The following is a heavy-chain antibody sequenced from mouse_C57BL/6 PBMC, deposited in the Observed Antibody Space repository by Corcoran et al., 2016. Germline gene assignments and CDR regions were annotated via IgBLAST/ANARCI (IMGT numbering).Heavy chain of an antibody. V-gene: IGHV1-18*01. Sequence: EVQLQQSGPELVKPGASVKIPCKASGYTFTDYNMDWVKQSHGKSLEWIGDINPNNGGTIYHQKFKGKATLTVDKSSRTAYMELRSLISEDTAVDYGATCITTECAYWGQGTLATVSA. CDR3: ATCITTECAY. J-gene: IGHJ3*01. CDR2: INPNNGGT. CDR1: GYTFTDYN. D-gene: IGHD1-2*01.